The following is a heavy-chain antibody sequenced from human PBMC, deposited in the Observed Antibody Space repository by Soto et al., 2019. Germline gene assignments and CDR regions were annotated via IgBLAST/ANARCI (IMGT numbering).Heavy chain of an antibody. D-gene: IGHD2-2*01. CDR1: GFTFGDYA. CDR3: TGRYCSSSSCYLFDY. V-gene: IGHV3-49*04. Sequence: GGSLRLSCTASGFTFGDYAMSWVRQAPGKGLEWVGFIRSKAYGGTTEYAASVKGRFTISRDDSKSIAYLQMNSLKTEDTAVYYCTGRYCSSSSCYLFDYWGQGTLVTVSS. CDR2: IRSKAYGGTT. J-gene: IGHJ4*02.